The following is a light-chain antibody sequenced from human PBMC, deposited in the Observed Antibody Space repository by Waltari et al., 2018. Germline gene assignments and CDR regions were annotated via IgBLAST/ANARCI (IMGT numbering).Light chain of an antibody. CDR3: SAWDDSLHGWV. J-gene: IGLJ3*02. V-gene: IGLV1-44*01. Sequence: QPLLTQPPSASGTPGQRVTLACSGSRSNIGGNTVSWYKQLPGAAPKLLIYGNHQRPAGVPDGFSGSKAGTSASLAISGLQTEDEADYYCSAWDDSLHGWVFGGGTGLTVL. CDR1: RSNIGGNT. CDR2: GNH.